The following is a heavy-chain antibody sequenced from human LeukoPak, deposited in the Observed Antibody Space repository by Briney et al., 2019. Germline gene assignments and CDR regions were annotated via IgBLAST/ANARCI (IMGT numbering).Heavy chain of an antibody. CDR2: ISYIGST. CDR1: GDSFSSHY. V-gene: IGHV4-59*11. D-gene: IGHD4-17*01. J-gene: IGHJ3*02. CDR3: ARDLVTVTKGFDI. Sequence: PSETLSLTCTVSGDSFSSHYWTWIRQPPGKGLEWIGYISYIGSTIYSPSLKSRVTISIDTSKNQFSLKLTSVTAADTAVYYCARDLVTVTKGFDIWGQGTMVSVSS.